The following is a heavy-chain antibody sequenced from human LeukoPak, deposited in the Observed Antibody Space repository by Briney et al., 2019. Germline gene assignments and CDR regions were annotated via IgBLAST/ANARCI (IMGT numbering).Heavy chain of an antibody. CDR2: ISGSGGST. CDR3: ANRVLRYFDGLLSGFDY. D-gene: IGHD3-9*01. Sequence: GGSLRLSCAASGFTFSSYAMSWVRQAPGKGLEWVSAISGSGGSTYYADSVKGRFTISRDNSKNTLYLQMNSLRAEDTAVYYCANRVLRYFDGLLSGFDYWGQGTLVTVSS. CDR1: GFTFSSYA. J-gene: IGHJ4*02. V-gene: IGHV3-23*01.